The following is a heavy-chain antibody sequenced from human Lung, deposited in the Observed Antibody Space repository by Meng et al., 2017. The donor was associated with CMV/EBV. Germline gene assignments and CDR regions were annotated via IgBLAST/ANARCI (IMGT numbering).Heavy chain of an antibody. J-gene: IGHJ4*02. CDR1: GFTFSSSA. CDR2: ITASGGST. D-gene: IGHD6-13*01. CDR3: AKAFSSSWYREYYDY. Sequence: GGSXRLXXAASGFTFSSSAMSWVRQAPGKGLEWVSAITASGGSTYHADSVKGRFTISRDNSKKMLYLQLNSLRVEDTAVYYCAKAFSSSWYREYYDYWGQGXLVTVSS. V-gene: IGHV3-23*01.